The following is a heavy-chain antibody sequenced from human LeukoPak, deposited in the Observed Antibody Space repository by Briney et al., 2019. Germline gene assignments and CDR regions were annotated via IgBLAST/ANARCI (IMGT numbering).Heavy chain of an antibody. CDR3: ARDSYYYDSSGYYYGDY. CDR1: GYTFTSYG. V-gene: IGHV1-18*01. CDR2: ISAYNGNT. Sequence: ASVKVSCKASGYTFTSYGISWVRQAPGQGLEWMRWISAYNGNTNYAQKLQGRVTMTTDTSTSTAYMELRSLRSDDTAVYYCARDSYYYDSSGYYYGDYWGQGTLVTVSS. J-gene: IGHJ4*02. D-gene: IGHD3-22*01.